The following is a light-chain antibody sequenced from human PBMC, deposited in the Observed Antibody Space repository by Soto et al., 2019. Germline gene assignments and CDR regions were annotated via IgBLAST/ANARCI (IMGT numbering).Light chain of an antibody. CDR2: GSS. CDR3: PQYGPSPMYT. CDR1: QIVTTNY. V-gene: IGKV3-20*01. Sequence: EIVLTQSPGTLSLSPGERATLSCRASQIVTTNYLAWYQQKPGQAPGLLIYGSSSSAPGIPDRFNRSGSGSDFTLTISRLEPEDFAVYYCPQYGPSPMYTFGQGTKLEI. J-gene: IGKJ2*01.